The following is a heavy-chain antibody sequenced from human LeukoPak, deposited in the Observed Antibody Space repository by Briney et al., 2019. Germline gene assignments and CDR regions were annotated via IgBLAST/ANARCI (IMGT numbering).Heavy chain of an antibody. CDR1: GFIFSSHA. J-gene: IGHJ4*02. CDR3: ARTRSCGYLTFDY. V-gene: IGHV3-48*01. CDR2: ITNSGNSK. Sequence: GGSLRLSCATSGFIFSSHAMTWVRQAPGKGLEWVSYITNSGNSKSYADSVKGRFTISRDNTKNSLYLQMNGLRAEDTAVYYCARTRSCGYLTFDYWGQGILVTVSS. D-gene: IGHD3-22*01.